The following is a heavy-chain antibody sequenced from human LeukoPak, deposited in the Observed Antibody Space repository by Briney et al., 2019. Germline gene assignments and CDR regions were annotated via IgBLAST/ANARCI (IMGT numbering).Heavy chain of an antibody. CDR1: GFTFSHAW. Sequence: GGSLRLSCTGSGFTFSHAWMSWVRQAPGKGLEWVGRIKSEADGGTTDYAAPVKGRFTISRNDSENTLYLQMDTLRTEDTGVYFCAAEGDDIAEAWFDFWGQGTLVTVSS. V-gene: IGHV3-15*01. D-gene: IGHD6-13*01. CDR3: AAEGDDIAEAWFDF. CDR2: IKSEADGGTT. J-gene: IGHJ4*02.